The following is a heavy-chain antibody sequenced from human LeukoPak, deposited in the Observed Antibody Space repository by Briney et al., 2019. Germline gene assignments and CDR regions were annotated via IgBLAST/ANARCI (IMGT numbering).Heavy chain of an antibody. J-gene: IGHJ6*03. D-gene: IGHD3-10*01. CDR2: ISSSGSTI. CDR3: AKDGVVRGVFPTYYYYCYMDV. V-gene: IGHV3-48*03. Sequence: PGGSLRLSCAASGFTFSSYEMNWVRQAPGKGLEWVSYISSSGSTIYYADSVKGRFTISRDNSKNTLYLQMNSLRAEDTAVYYCAKDGVVRGVFPTYYYYCYMDVWGKGTTVTISS. CDR1: GFTFSSYE.